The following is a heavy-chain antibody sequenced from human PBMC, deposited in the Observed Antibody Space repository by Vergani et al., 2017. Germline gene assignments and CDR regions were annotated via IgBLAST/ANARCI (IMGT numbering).Heavy chain of an antibody. CDR1: GYSFTSYW. Sequence: EVQLVQSGAEVKKPGESLKISCKGSGYSFTSYWIGWVRQMPGKGLEWMGIIYPGDSDTRYSPSFQGQVTISADKSSSTAYLQWSSLKASDTAMYYCARVTYYYGSGREFYPWGQGTLVTVSS. J-gene: IGHJ5*02. CDR3: ARVTYYYGSGREFYP. V-gene: IGHV5-51*03. CDR2: IYPGDSDT. D-gene: IGHD3-10*01.